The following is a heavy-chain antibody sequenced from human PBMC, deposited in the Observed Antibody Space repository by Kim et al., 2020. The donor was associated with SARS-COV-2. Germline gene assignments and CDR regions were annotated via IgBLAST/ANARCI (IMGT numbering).Heavy chain of an antibody. Sequence: SETLSLTCTVSGGSISSSSYYWGWIRQPPGKGLEWIGSIYYSGSTYYNPSLKSRVTISVDTSKNQFSLTLSSVTAADTAVYYCARHLAVVVVPAAYFGPNWFDPWGQGTLVTVSS. CDR1: GGSISSSSYY. D-gene: IGHD2-2*01. CDR3: ARHLAVVVVPAAYFGPNWFDP. CDR2: IYYSGST. V-gene: IGHV4-39*01. J-gene: IGHJ5*02.